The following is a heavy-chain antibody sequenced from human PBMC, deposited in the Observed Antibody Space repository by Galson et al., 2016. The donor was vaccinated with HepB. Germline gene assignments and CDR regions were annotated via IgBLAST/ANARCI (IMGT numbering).Heavy chain of an antibody. D-gene: IGHD3-16*02. Sequence: SLRLSCAASGFMFSTYWMTWVRQAPGKGLEWVANINQDGSEKYNVDSVKGRFTISKDNGNNSLFLQLNSLIAEDTAVYYCARAAGYHQIDYLGQGTLVTAS. CDR3: ARAAGYHQIDY. V-gene: IGHV3-7*03. CDR1: GFMFSTYW. CDR2: INQDGSEK. J-gene: IGHJ4*02.